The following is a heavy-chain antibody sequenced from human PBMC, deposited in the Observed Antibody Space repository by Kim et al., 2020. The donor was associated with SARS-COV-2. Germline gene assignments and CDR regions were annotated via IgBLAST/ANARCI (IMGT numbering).Heavy chain of an antibody. CDR1: GYSFTSYW. D-gene: IGHD6-25*01. CDR3: ARRPISGSNHYYYGMDV. Sequence: GESLQISCKGSGYSFTSYWISWVRQMPGKGLEWMGRIDPSDSYTNYSPSFQGHVTISADKSISTAYLQWSSLKASDTAMYYCARRPISGSNHYYYGMDVWGQGTTVTVSS. CDR2: IDPSDSYT. J-gene: IGHJ6*02. V-gene: IGHV5-10-1*01.